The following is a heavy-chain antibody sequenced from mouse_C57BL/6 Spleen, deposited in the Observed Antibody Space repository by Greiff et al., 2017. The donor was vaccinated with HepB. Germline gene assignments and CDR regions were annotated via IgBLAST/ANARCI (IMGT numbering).Heavy chain of an antibody. CDR2: ISDGGSYT. J-gene: IGHJ2*01. V-gene: IGHV5-4*01. D-gene: IGHD2-2*01. Sequence: EVQGVESGGGLVKPGGSLKLSCAASGFTFSSYAMSWVRQTPEKRLEWVATISDGGSYTYYPDNVKGRFTISRDTAKNNMYLQMSHLKSEATAMYYCARIDGYDDYWGQGTTLTVSS. CDR1: GFTFSSYA. CDR3: ARIDGYDDY.